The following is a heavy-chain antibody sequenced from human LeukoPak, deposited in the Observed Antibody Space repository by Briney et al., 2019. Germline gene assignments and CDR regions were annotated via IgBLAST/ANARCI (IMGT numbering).Heavy chain of an antibody. CDR1: GYTFTSYY. D-gene: IGHD3-10*01. V-gene: IGHV1-46*01. J-gene: IGHJ4*02. CDR3: ARVDSMVNFDY. Sequence: ASVTVSCKASGYTFTSYYMHGVRQAPGQGLEGMGIINPSGGSTSYAQKFQGRVNMTRDTSTSTVYMELSSLRSEDTAVYYCARVDSMVNFDYWGQGTLVTVSS. CDR2: INPSGGST.